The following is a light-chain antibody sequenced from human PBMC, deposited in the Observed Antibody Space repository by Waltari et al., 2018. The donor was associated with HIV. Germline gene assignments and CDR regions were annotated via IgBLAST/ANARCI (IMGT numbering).Light chain of an antibody. V-gene: IGLV2-23*02. J-gene: IGLJ3*02. CDR1: SSDVGNYNL. CDR2: EVN. CDR3: CSYSGGSTYWV. Sequence: QSALTQPASLSGSPGQSITISCTGTSSDVGNYNLVSWYQQHPGHAPKLIIYEVNKRTSGVSNRCSASKSGNTASLTIFGLQPEDGADYYCCSYSGGSTYWVFGGGTKLTVL.